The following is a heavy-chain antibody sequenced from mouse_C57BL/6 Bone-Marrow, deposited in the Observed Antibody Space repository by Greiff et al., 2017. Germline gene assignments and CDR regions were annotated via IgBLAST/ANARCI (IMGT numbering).Heavy chain of an antibody. CDR2: INPSSGYT. D-gene: IGHD3-2*02. V-gene: IGHV1-7*01. CDR3: AKGQLRAWFAY. CDR1: GYTFTSYW. Sequence: QVQLQQSGAELAKPGASVKLSCKASGYTFTSYWMHWVKQRPGQGLEWIGYINPSSGYTKYTQKFKDKATLTADKSSTTAYMQLSSLTYEDSAVYYCAKGQLRAWFAYWGQGTLVTVSA. J-gene: IGHJ3*01.